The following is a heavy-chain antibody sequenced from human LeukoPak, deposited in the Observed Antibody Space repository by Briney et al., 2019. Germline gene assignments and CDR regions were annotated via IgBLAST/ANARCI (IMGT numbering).Heavy chain of an antibody. CDR2: INPSGGST. CDR3: ARDRRIGIAVAGGVDP. J-gene: IGHJ5*02. V-gene: IGHV1-46*01. D-gene: IGHD6-19*01. CDR1: GYTFTSYY. Sequence: ASVKVSCKASGYTFTSYYMHWVRQAPGQGLEWMGIINPSGGSTSYAQKFQGRVTMTRDMSTSTVYMELSSLRSEDTAVYYCARDRRIGIAVAGGVDPWGQGTLVTVSS.